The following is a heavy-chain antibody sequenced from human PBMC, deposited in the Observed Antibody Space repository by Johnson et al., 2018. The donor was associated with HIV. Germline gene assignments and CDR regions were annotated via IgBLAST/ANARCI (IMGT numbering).Heavy chain of an antibody. V-gene: IGHV3-13*01. J-gene: IGHJ3*02. CDR2: IGTAGDT. Sequence: VQLVESGGGVVQPGRSLRLSCAASGFTFSCYDVHWVRQATGKGLEWVSPIGTAGDTYYPGSVKGRFTISRENAKNTLYLQMNSLRVDDTAMYYCVRGRDSTGDGGAFDIWGQGTMVTVSS. D-gene: IGHD7-27*01. CDR3: VRGRDSTGDGGAFDI. CDR1: GFTFSCYD.